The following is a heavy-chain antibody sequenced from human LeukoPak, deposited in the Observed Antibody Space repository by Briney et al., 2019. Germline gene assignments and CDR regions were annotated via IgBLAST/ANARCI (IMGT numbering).Heavy chain of an antibody. CDR3: ARAPNWRFDH. Sequence: PGGSLSLSCSAPGFRVSRIYMNWVRQAPGKGLEWVSVIYSDGTTYYAGSVKGRFTISRDDSKNTLYLHMNSLRAEDTAVYYCARAPNWRFDHWGQGTLVTVSS. D-gene: IGHD1-1*01. CDR1: GFRVSRIY. J-gene: IGHJ4*02. V-gene: IGHV3-53*01. CDR2: IYSDGTT.